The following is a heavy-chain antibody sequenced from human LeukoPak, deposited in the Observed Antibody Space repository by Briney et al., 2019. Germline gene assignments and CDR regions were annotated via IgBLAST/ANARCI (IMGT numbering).Heavy chain of an antibody. J-gene: IGHJ4*02. CDR3: ARHVGGSYSWYFDY. CDR2: IYTSGST. V-gene: IGHV4-4*09. CDR1: GGSISSYY. D-gene: IGHD1-26*01. Sequence: SETLSLTCTVSGGSISSYYWSWIRQPPGKGLEWIGYIYTSGSTNYNPSLKSRVTISVDTSKNQFSLKLSSVTAADTAVYYCARHVGGSYSWYFDYWGQGTLVTVSS.